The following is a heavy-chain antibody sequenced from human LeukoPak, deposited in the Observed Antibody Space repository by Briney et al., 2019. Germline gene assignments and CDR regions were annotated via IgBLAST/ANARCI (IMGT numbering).Heavy chain of an antibody. D-gene: IGHD3-3*01. CDR1: GFTFSDYP. J-gene: IGHJ4*02. V-gene: IGHV3-48*01. CDR2: IRTNIENTM. Sequence: GGSLRLSCAASGFTFSDYPVNWVRQAPGKGLEWISNIRTNIENTMFYADSVKGRFTISRDDAKNSLYLQMSSLRAEDTAVYYCATDRGWRTSGYYLYYFEYWGQGTLVTYSS. CDR3: ATDRGWRTSGYYLYYFEY.